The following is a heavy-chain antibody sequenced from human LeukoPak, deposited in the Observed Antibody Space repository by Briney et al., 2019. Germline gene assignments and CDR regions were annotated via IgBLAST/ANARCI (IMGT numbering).Heavy chain of an antibody. D-gene: IGHD3-22*01. J-gene: IGHJ4*02. CDR2: INHSGST. CDR1: GGSFSGYY. CDR3: ARDGDYYDSSDRQDAFDY. V-gene: IGHV4-34*01. Sequence: SETLSLTCAVYGGSFSGYYWSWIRQPPGNGLEWIGEINHSGSTNYNPSLKSRVTISVDTSKNQFSLKLSSVTAADTAVYYCARDGDYYDSSDRQDAFDYWGQGTLVTVSS.